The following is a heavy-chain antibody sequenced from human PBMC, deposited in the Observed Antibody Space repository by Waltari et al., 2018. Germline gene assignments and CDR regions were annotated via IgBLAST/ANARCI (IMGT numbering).Heavy chain of an antibody. V-gene: IGHV4-4*02. J-gene: IGHJ4*02. D-gene: IGHD2-15*01. CDR2: VLSTGKT. CDR1: GDSVRSANW. Sequence: QLQESGPGLVKPSGTLSLSCAVSGDSVRSANWWSWVRQSPQRGLEWKGQVLSTGKTNYSPSFASRVTMSLDASNNQFSLKVTSATAADTAVYYCARDRGRGLYLDVWGPGTLVTVSP. CDR3: ARDRGRGLYLDV.